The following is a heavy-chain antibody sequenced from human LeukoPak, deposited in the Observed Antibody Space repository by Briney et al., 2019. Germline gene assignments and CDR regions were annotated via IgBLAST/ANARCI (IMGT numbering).Heavy chain of an antibody. CDR3: AKGGLLWFGEARPTHFDY. CDR1: GFTFSSYS. D-gene: IGHD3-10*01. Sequence: GGSLRLSCAASGFTFSSYSMSWVRHAPGKGLEWVSAISCSGGSTYYADSVKGRFTISRDNSKNTLYLQMNSLRAEDTAVYYCAKGGLLWFGEARPTHFDYWGQGTLVTVSS. V-gene: IGHV3-23*01. J-gene: IGHJ4*02. CDR2: ISCSGGST.